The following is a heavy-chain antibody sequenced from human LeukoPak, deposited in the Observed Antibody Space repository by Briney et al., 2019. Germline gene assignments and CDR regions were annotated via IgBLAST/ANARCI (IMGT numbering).Heavy chain of an antibody. CDR3: VRDRGSYRPIDY. J-gene: IGHJ4*02. CDR1: GFTFSNHW. CDR2: IKPDGSDK. Sequence: GGSLRLSCAASGFTFSNHWMSWVRQAPGKGLEWVASIKPDGSDKYYVDSVKGRFTISRDNAENSLSLQMNSLSAEDTAVYYCVRDRGSYRPIDYWGQGTLVTVSS. V-gene: IGHV3-7*01. D-gene: IGHD1-26*01.